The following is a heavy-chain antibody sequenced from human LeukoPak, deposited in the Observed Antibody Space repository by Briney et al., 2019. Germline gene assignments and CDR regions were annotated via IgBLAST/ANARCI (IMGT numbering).Heavy chain of an antibody. CDR3: ARIRNYHLQEAVDI. Sequence: GASVKVSCKASGFTFTSYGFSWVRQAPGQGIEWMGWISAYNGDTKYAQKFLGRVTMTMDTSTNTVYMELMSRRYDDTAMYYCARIRNYHLQEAVDIWGQGTMVTVSS. CDR1: GFTFTSYG. CDR2: ISAYNGDT. J-gene: IGHJ3*02. D-gene: IGHD4-4*01. V-gene: IGHV1-18*01.